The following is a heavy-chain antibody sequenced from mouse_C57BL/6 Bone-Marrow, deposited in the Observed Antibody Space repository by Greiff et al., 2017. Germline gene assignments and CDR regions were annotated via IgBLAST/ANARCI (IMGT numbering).Heavy chain of an antibody. D-gene: IGHD2-4*01. Sequence: EVKLMESGGGLVKPGGSLKLSCAASGFTFSSYAMSWVRQTPEKRLEWVATISDGGSYTYYPDNVKGRFPISRDNAKNNLYLQMSHLKSEDTAMYYCAREGIYYDYDGGYYYAMDYWGQGTSVTVSS. CDR1: GFTFSSYA. V-gene: IGHV5-4*01. CDR2: ISDGGSYT. J-gene: IGHJ4*01. CDR3: AREGIYYDYDGGYYYAMDY.